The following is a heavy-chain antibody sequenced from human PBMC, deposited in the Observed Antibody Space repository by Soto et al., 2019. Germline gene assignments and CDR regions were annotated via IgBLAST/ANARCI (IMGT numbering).Heavy chain of an antibody. CDR1: GFPFSSYG. J-gene: IGHJ4*02. D-gene: IGHD1-26*01. Sequence: GGSLRLSCAASGFPFSSYGMHWVRQAPGKGLDWVGVIWYDGSNKDYAESVKGRFTISRDNSKNMLYLQMNSLRADDTAVYYCVKDNNWDEPGWGQGTLVTVSS. CDR2: IWYDGSNK. CDR3: VKDNNWDEPG. V-gene: IGHV3-33*03.